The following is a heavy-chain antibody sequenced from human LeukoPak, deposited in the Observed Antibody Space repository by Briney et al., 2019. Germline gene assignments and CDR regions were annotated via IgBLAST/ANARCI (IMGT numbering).Heavy chain of an antibody. CDR3: ARGGCGSYQDY. Sequence: PSETLSLTCAVYGGSFSGYYWSWIRQPPGKGLEWIGEINHSGSTNYNPSLKSRVTISVDTSKNQFSLKLSSVTAADTAVYYCARGGCGSYQDYWGQGTLVTVSS. CDR1: GGSFSGYY. J-gene: IGHJ4*02. CDR2: INHSGST. V-gene: IGHV4-34*01. D-gene: IGHD1-26*01.